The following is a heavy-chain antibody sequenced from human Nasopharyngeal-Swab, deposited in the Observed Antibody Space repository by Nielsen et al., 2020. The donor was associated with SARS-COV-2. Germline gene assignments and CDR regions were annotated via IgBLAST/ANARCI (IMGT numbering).Heavy chain of an antibody. CDR2: ISAYNGNT. J-gene: IGHJ3*02. Sequence: ASVKVSCKASGYTFTSYGISWVRQAPGQGLEWMGWISAYNGNTNYAQKLQGRVTMTTDTSTSTTYMELSRLRSDDTAVYYCATGTTEDDAFDIWGQGTMVTVSS. CDR3: ATGTTEDDAFDI. CDR1: GYTFTSYG. V-gene: IGHV1-18*01. D-gene: IGHD1-1*01.